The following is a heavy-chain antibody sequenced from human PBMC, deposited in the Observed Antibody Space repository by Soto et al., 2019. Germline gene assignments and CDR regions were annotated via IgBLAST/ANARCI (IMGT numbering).Heavy chain of an antibody. Sequence: SGPTLVNPTQTLPLTCTFSGFSLSTSGVGVGWIRQPPGKALEWLALIYWDDDKRYSPSLKSRLTITKDTSKNQVVLTMTNMDPVDTATYYCAHRSRIAVGNWFDPWGQGTLVTVSS. V-gene: IGHV2-5*02. CDR1: GFSLSTSGVG. J-gene: IGHJ5*02. CDR3: AHRSRIAVGNWFDP. CDR2: IYWDDDK. D-gene: IGHD6-19*01.